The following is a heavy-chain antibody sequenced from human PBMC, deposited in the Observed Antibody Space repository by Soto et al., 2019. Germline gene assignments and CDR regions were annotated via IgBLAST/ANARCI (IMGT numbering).Heavy chain of an antibody. CDR1: RFSLPTYHMG. Sequence: SGHTLVHPAHPLTVTCRFSRFSLPTYHMGVAWIRQPPKKALEWLALIYWDDDKRYSHYLKDRLAISKDTSNNRVVLTITNIAPRDSATYVWADAGHYELMAFDPWGQGTRVTV. CDR3: ADAGHYELMAFDP. D-gene: IGHD3-22*01. CDR2: IYWDDDK. V-gene: IGHV2-5*02. J-gene: IGHJ5*02.